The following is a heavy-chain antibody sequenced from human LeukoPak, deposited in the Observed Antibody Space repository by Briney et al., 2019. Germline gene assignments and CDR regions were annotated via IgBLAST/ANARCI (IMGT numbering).Heavy chain of an antibody. CDR3: ARLGGNIAGYYYYMDV. V-gene: IGHV4-59*01. J-gene: IGHJ6*03. CDR1: GGSISSYY. D-gene: IGHD3-16*01. CDR2: IYYSGST. Sequence: SETLSLTCTVSGGSISSYYWSWIRQPPGKGLEWIGYIYYSGSTNYNPSLKSRVTISVDTSKNQLSLKLSSVTAADTAVYYCARLGGNIAGYYYYMDVWGKGTTVTVSS.